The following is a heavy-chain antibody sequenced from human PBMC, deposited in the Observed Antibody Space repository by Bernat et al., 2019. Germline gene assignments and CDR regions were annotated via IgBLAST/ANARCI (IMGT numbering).Heavy chain of an antibody. D-gene: IGHD2-15*01. J-gene: IGHJ5*02. CDR2: INWNGGST. CDR3: ARAGYCSGGSCYSGHEWFDP. Sequence: EVQLVESGGGVVRPGGSLRLSCAASGFTFDDYGMSWVRQVPGKGLEWVSGINWNGGSTGYADSLKGRFTISRDNAKNSLYLQMNSLRAEDTALYYCARAGYCSGGSCYSGHEWFDPWGQGTLVTVSS. CDR1: GFTFDDYG. V-gene: IGHV3-20*04.